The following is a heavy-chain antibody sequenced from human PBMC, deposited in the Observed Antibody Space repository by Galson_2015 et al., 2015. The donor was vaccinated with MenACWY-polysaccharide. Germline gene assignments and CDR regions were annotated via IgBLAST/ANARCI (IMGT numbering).Heavy chain of an antibody. CDR1: GGSSSSSGYF. CDR3: AKGWENVVGWLDP. D-gene: IGHD2/OR15-2a*01. CDR2: ILSSGST. Sequence: ETLSRTCTVSGGSSSSSGYFWGWIRQPPGKGLEWIGRILSSGSTHYNPSLQSRVTIYVDTSKNQFSLKLTSVTAADTAVYYCAKGWENVVGWLDPWGQGTLVTVSS. V-gene: IGHV4-39*01. J-gene: IGHJ5*02.